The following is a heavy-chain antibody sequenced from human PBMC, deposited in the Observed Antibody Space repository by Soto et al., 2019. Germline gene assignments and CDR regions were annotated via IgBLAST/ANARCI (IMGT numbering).Heavy chain of an antibody. Sequence: QVQLQESGPGLVKPSGTLSLTCAVSGGSISSNDWWTWVRQAPGKGLEWVAVISYDGSNKYYADSVKGRFTISRDNSKNTLYLQMNSLRAEDTAVYYCAIEGSGYSYGYLDYWGQGTLVTVSS. CDR2: ISYDGSNK. CDR3: AIEGSGYSYGYLDY. D-gene: IGHD5-18*01. CDR1: GGSISSND. J-gene: IGHJ4*02. V-gene: IGHV3-30*03.